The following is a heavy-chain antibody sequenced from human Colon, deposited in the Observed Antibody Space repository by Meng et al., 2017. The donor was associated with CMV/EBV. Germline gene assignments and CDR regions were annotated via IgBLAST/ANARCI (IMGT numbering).Heavy chain of an antibody. J-gene: IGHJ4*02. CDR1: GISFKSYA. D-gene: IGHD2-2*02. CDR2: INSTGDET. Sequence: GGSLRLSCAFSGISFKSYAMSWVRQAPGQGLEWVAVINSTGDETYYADSVKGRFIVSRDNAKNTLFLQISGLGAEDTALYYCAKNLFVPPAIMSVFAPNDYWGQGMLVTVSS. CDR3: AKNLFVPPAIMSVFAPNDY. V-gene: IGHV3-23*01.